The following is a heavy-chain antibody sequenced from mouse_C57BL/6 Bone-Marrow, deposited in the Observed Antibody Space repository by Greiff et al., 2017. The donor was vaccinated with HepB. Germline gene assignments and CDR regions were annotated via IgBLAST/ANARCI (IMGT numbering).Heavy chain of an antibody. J-gene: IGHJ4*01. CDR2: IDPSDSYT. D-gene: IGHD1-1*02. CDR1: GYTFTSYW. V-gene: IGHV1-59*01. Sequence: VQLQQPGAELVRPGTSVKLSCKASGYTFTSYWMHWVKQRPGQGLEWIGVIDPSDSYTNYNQKFKGKATLTVDTSSSTAYMPLSSLTSEDSAVYYCARSGYYGRSAMDYWGQGTSVTVSS. CDR3: ARSGYYGRSAMDY.